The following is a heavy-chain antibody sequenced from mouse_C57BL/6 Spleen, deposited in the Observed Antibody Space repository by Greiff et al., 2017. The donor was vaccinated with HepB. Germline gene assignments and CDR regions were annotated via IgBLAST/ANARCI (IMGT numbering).Heavy chain of an antibody. Sequence: QVQLQQPGAELVKPGASVKLSCKASGYTFTSYWMHWVKQRPGQGLEWIGEIYPRSGNTYYNEKFKGKATLTADKSSSTAYMELRSLTSEDSAVYFCARQGTVVGNYAMDYWGQGTSVTVSS. J-gene: IGHJ4*01. D-gene: IGHD1-1*01. CDR2: IYPRSGNT. CDR3: ARQGTVVGNYAMDY. V-gene: IGHV1-64*01. CDR1: GYTFTSYW.